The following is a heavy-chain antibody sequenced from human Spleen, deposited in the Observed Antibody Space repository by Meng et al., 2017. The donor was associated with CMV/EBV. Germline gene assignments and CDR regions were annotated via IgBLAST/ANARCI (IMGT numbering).Heavy chain of an antibody. CDR1: TVSSYA. J-gene: IGHJ1*01. V-gene: IGHV1-69*10. Sequence: TVSSYAISWVRQAPGQGLEWMGGIIPILGIANYAQKFQGRVTITADKSTSTAYMELSSLRSEDTAVYYCARERYCSSTSCYAEYFQHWGQGTLVTVSS. CDR3: ARERYCSSTSCYAEYFQH. D-gene: IGHD2-2*01. CDR2: IIPILGIA.